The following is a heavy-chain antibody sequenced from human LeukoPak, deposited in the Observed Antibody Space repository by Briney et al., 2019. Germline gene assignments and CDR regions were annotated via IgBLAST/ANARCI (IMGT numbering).Heavy chain of an antibody. D-gene: IGHD6-13*01. CDR2: IVVGSGNT. CDR3: AKDLGIAAAGHRGVFDY. J-gene: IGHJ4*02. Sequence: SVKVSCKASGFTFTSSAVQWVRQARGQRLEWIGWIVVGSGNTNYAQKFQERVTITRDMSTSTAYMELSSLRSEDTAVYYCAKDLGIAAAGHRGVFDYWGQGTLVTVSS. CDR1: GFTFTSSA. V-gene: IGHV1-58*01.